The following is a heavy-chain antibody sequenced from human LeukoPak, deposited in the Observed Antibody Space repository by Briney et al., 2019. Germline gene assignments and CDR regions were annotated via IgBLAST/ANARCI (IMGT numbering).Heavy chain of an antibody. Sequence: PGGSLRLSRAASGFTFSSYWMSWVRQAPGKGLEWVANIKQDGSEKYYVDSVKGRFTISRDNAKNSLYLQMNSLRAEDTAVYYCVGVVATPDRYYYYYYMYVWGKGTTVTVSS. D-gene: IGHD5-12*01. V-gene: IGHV3-7*01. J-gene: IGHJ6*03. CDR1: GFTFSSYW. CDR3: VGVVATPDRYYYYYYMYV. CDR2: IKQDGSEK.